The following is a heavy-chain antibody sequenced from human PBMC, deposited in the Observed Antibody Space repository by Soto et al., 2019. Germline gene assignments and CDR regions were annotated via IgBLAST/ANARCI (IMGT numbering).Heavy chain of an antibody. J-gene: IGHJ6*03. CDR1: GGSISSGGYY. CDR2: IYYSGST. CDR3: ARERGCSSTSCYVMDDYYYYYYMDV. Sequence: PSETLSLTCTVSGGSISSGGYYCSWIRQHPGKGLEWIGYIYYSGSTYYNPSLKSRVTISVDTSKNQFSLKLSSVTAADTAVYYCARERGCSSTSCYVMDDYYYYYYMDVWGKGTTVTVSS. V-gene: IGHV4-31*03. D-gene: IGHD2-2*01.